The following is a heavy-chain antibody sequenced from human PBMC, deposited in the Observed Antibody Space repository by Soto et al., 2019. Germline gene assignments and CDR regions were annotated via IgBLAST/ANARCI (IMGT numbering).Heavy chain of an antibody. J-gene: IGHJ4*02. CDR3: AKDRGSIRDYSDY. CDR1: GFTFTNHA. Sequence: EVQVLESGGGLVQSGGSLRLSCAASGFTFTNHAMSWVRQAPGKGLEWVSAISGSGSSTYYVDSVKGRFTISRDNSKNTVHLQMNSLRVEDTAVYYCAKDRGSIRDYSDYWGQGTLVTVSS. CDR2: ISGSGSST. D-gene: IGHD3-3*02. V-gene: IGHV3-23*01.